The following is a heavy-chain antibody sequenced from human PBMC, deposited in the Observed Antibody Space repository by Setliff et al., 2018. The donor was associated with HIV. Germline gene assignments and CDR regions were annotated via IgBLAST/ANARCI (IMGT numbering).Heavy chain of an antibody. CDR2: IYSGGST. V-gene: IGHV3-53*01. D-gene: IGHD2-15*01. Sequence: GGSLRLSCAASGFTVSNNYMKWVRQAPGKGLEWVSLIYSGGSTYYADSVKGRFTISRDNSKSTLYLQMNSLRAEDTAVYYCARDRTCSGGSCYGTWGQGTMVTVSS. CDR1: GFTVSNNY. J-gene: IGHJ5*02. CDR3: ARDRTCSGGSCYGT.